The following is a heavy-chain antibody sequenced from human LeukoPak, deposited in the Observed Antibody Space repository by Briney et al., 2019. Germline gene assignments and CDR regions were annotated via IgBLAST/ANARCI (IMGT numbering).Heavy chain of an antibody. CDR3: ARRDGYNSYYYYYMDV. V-gene: IGHV3-23*01. CDR1: GFTFSSYA. J-gene: IGHJ6*03. Sequence: GGSLRLSCAASGFTFSSYAMTWVRQAPGKGLEWVSDINGSGGRTNYADSVKGRFTISRDNSKNTLYLQMNSLRAEDTAVYYCARRDGYNSYYYYYMDVWGKGTTVTVSS. CDR2: INGSGGRT. D-gene: IGHD5-24*01.